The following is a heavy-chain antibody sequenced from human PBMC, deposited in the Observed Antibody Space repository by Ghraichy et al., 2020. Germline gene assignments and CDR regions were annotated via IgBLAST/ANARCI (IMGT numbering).Heavy chain of an antibody. J-gene: IGHJ4*02. D-gene: IGHD5-18*01. CDR3: ARVVIAMVTLPRDDY. V-gene: IGHV1-18*04. Sequence: ASVKVSCKASGYTFTSYGISWVRQAPGQGLEWMGWISAYNGNTNYAQKLQGRVTMTTDTSTSTAYMELRSLRSDDTAVYYCARVVIAMVTLPRDDYWGQGTLVTVSS. CDR2: ISAYNGNT. CDR1: GYTFTSYG.